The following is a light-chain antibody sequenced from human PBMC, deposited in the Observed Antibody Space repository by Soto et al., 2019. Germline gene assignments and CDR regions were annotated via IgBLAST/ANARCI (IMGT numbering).Light chain of an antibody. CDR3: AAWDDSLDGVV. CDR2: YDD. Sequence: QSVLTQSPSVSEAPRQRVTITCSGSSSNIGDNPVNWYQQLPGKAPKLLIYYDDLLASGVSDRFSGSKSGTSASLAISGLQSEDEGDYYCAAWDDSLDGVVFGGGPSSPS. J-gene: IGLJ2*01. V-gene: IGLV1-36*01. CDR1: SSNIGDNP.